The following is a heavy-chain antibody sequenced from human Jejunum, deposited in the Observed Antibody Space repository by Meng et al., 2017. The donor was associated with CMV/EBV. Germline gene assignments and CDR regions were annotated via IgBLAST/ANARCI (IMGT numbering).Heavy chain of an antibody. CDR2: IRGSDGTT. V-gene: IGHV3-23*01. J-gene: IGHJ5*02. CDR1: GFIFTNAW. CDR3: AKALGSGSLSNWFDP. D-gene: IGHD3-10*01. Sequence: SGFIFTNAWMNWVRQAPGKGLEWVSSIRGSDGTTFYAESVKGRFTISRDNSKDTLFLQMNSLTAEDTAVYYCAKALGSGSLSNWFDPWGQGTLVTVSS.